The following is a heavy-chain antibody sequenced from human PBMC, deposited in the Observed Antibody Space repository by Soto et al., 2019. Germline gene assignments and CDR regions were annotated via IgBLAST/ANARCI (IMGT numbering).Heavy chain of an antibody. D-gene: IGHD3-3*01. Sequence: PGGSLRLSCAASGFTVSSNYMSWVRQAPGKGLEWVSVIYNGGGTYYADSVKGRFTISRDNFKDMLYLQMNSLRAEDTAVYYCAKHDFWTLYNTGLDSWGQGTLVTVSS. CDR1: GFTVSSNY. V-gene: IGHV3-53*01. J-gene: IGHJ4*02. CDR2: IYNGGGT. CDR3: AKHDFWTLYNTGLDS.